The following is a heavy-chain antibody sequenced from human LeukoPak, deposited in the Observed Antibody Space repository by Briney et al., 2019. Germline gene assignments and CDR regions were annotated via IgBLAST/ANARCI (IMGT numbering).Heavy chain of an antibody. CDR3: AREDSGYGLHLDY. Sequence: GGSLRLSCAASGFAVIDNYMNWVRQAPGKGLEWVAVIYSGGNTHYADSVAGRFTISRDTATNTVYLQMNSLRADDTAVYYCAREDSGYGLHLDYWGQGTLVTVSS. J-gene: IGHJ4*02. D-gene: IGHD5-12*01. CDR1: GFAVIDNY. CDR2: IYSGGNT. V-gene: IGHV3-66*01.